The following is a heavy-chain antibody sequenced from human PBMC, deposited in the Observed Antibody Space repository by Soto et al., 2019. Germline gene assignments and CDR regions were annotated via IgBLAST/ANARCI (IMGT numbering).Heavy chain of an antibody. CDR1: GFTFSSYG. J-gene: IGHJ4*02. D-gene: IGHD3-16*02. V-gene: IGHV3-30*18. CDR3: AKANQGITFGGVIVY. Sequence: GGSLRLSCAASGFTFSSYGMHWVRQAPGKGLEWVAVISYDGGNKYYADSVKGRFTISRDNSKNTLYLQMNSLRAEDTAVYYCAKANQGITFGGVIVYWGQGTLVTVSS. CDR2: ISYDGGNK.